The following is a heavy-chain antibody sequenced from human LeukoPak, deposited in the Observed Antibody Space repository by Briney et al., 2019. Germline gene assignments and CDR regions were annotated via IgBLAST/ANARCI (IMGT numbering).Heavy chain of an antibody. CDR2: IKQDGSEK. Sequence: PGGSLRLSCAASGFTFSSYWMSWVRQAPGKGLEWVANIKQDGSEKYYVDSVKGRFTISRDNAKNSLYLQMNSLRAEDTAVYYCARPDGYNLDAFDIWGQGTMVTVSS. CDR3: ARPDGYNLDAFDI. V-gene: IGHV3-7*01. D-gene: IGHD5-24*01. J-gene: IGHJ3*02. CDR1: GFTFSSYW.